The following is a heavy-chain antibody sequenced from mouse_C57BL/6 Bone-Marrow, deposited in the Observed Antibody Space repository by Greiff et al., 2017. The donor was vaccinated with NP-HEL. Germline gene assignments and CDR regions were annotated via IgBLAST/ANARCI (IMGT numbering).Heavy chain of an antibody. D-gene: IGHD1-1*01. CDR1: GYTFTDYY. V-gene: IGHV1-19*01. J-gene: IGHJ4*01. Sequence: EVQLQQSGPVLVKPGASVKMSCKASGYTFTDYYMNWVKQSHGKSLEWIGVINPYNGGTSYNQKFKGKATLTVDKSSSTAYMELNSLTSEDSAVYYCARKGDYYGSSPYAMDYWGQGTSVTVSS. CDR2: INPYNGGT. CDR3: ARKGDYYGSSPYAMDY.